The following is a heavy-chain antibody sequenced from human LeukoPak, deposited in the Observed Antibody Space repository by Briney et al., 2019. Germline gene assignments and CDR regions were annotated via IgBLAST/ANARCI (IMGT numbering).Heavy chain of an antibody. D-gene: IGHD6-19*01. CDR1: GFTFSSYW. CDR3: AKDLSSDIAVAGVFGY. J-gene: IGHJ4*02. Sequence: PGGSLRLSCAASGFTFSSYWMHWVRQAPGKGLVWVSRINSDGSSTSYADSVKGRFTISRDNSKNTLYLQMNSLRAEDTAVYYCAKDLSSDIAVAGVFGYWGQGTLVTVSS. V-gene: IGHV3-74*01. CDR2: INSDGSST.